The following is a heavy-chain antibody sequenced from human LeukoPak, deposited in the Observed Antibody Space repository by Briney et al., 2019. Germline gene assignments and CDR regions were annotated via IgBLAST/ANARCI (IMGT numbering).Heavy chain of an antibody. CDR3: ARAVYDSSGYLIDY. D-gene: IGHD3-22*01. CDR2: IYYSGST. J-gene: IGHJ4*02. Sequence: SSETLSLTCTVSGGSISSYYWSWIRQPPGKGLEWIGYIYYSGSTNYNPSLKSRVTISVDTSKNRFSLKLSSVTAADTAVYYCARAVYDSSGYLIDYWGQGTLVTVSS. CDR1: GGSISSYY. V-gene: IGHV4-59*01.